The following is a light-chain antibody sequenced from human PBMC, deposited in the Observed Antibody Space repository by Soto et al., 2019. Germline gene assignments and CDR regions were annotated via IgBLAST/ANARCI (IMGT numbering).Light chain of an antibody. CDR2: GNS. CDR1: SSNIGAGYD. CDR3: QSYDSSLSGSV. Sequence: QSVLTQPPSVSGAPGQRVTISCTGGSSNIGAGYDVHWYQQLPGTAPKLLIYGNSNRPSGVPDRFSGSKSGTSASLAITGLQAEDEADYYYQSYDSSLSGSVFGGGTKVTVL. J-gene: IGLJ2*01. V-gene: IGLV1-40*01.